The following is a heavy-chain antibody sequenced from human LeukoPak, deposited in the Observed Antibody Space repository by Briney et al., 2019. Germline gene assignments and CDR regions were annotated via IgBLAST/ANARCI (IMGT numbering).Heavy chain of an antibody. CDR2: IYHTGST. Sequence: SETLSLTCTVSGGSISGSGYYWSWIRQPPGKGLEWIGYIYHTGSTNYNPSLKSRVTISVDTSKNQFSLKLSSVTAADTAVYYCAKDSSTWGNLAGHFDSWGQGTLVSVSS. CDR3: AKDSSTWGNLAGHFDS. V-gene: IGHV4-61*08. D-gene: IGHD6-13*01. J-gene: IGHJ4*02. CDR1: GGSISGSGYY.